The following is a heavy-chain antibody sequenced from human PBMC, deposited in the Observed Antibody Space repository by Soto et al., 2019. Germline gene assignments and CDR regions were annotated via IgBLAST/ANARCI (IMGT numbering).Heavy chain of an antibody. CDR2: ITSSGDSI. J-gene: IGHJ4*02. Sequence: DVQLVESGGGLVKPGGSLRLSCAASGFTFSTYSMIWVRQAPGKGLEWVSSITSSGDSIYYADSVKGRFTISRYNAKESLYLDMESVRVEDTVMYFCARECDYDISNGKPDYWGQGTRVTVS. V-gene: IGHV3-21*02. CDR3: ARECDYDISNGKPDY. D-gene: IGHD3-9*01. CDR1: GFTFSTYS.